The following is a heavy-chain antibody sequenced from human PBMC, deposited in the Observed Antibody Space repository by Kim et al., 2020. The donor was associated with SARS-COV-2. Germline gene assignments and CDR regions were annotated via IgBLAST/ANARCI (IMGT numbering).Heavy chain of an antibody. D-gene: IGHD3-10*01. CDR2: IIPIFGTA. J-gene: IGHJ5*02. V-gene: IGHV1-69*13. Sequence: SVKVSCKASGGTFSSYAISWVRQAPGQGLEWMGGIIPIFGTANYAQKFQGRVTITADESTSTAYMELSSLRSEDTAVYYCARTGRVERITMVRGVGNWFDPWGQGTLVTVSS. CDR3: ARTGRVERITMVRGVGNWFDP. CDR1: GGTFSSYA.